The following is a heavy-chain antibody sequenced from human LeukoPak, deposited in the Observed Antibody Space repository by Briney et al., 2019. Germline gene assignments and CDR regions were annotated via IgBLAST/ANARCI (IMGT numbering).Heavy chain of an antibody. V-gene: IGHV3-23*03. Sequence: PGGSLRLSCAASGFTFRDFAMTLVRQAPGKGLEWVSSIGDAGTYYADSVKGRFTISRDNSKNMLYLQLNSLRAGDTAMYYCAKNLGPFDVRGQGTMVTVSS. CDR2: IGDAGT. J-gene: IGHJ3*01. D-gene: IGHD3-16*01. CDR1: GFTFRDFA. CDR3: AKNLGPFDV.